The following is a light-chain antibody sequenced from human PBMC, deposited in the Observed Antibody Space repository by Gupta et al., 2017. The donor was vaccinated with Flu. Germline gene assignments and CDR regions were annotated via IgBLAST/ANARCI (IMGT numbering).Light chain of an antibody. J-gene: IGKJ5*01. Sequence: DIVMNQSRDSLAASLGQRANINCTSSRSVLNSSNNKNCLSWYQQKGGQPPKRLINWASTREAGVTDSFGGSGGGKDFTLTISSRLEEDVAGYYCQQHYGNPQFTFGQGTRVEIK. CDR1: RSVLNSSNNKNC. CDR3: QQHYGNPQFT. V-gene: IGKV4-1*01. CDR2: WAS.